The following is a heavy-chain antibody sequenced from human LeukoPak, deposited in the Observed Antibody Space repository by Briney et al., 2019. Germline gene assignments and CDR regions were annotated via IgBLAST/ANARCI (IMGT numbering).Heavy chain of an antibody. V-gene: IGHV3-23*01. J-gene: IGHJ4*02. CDR2: ISGSGGST. D-gene: IGHD5-18*01. CDR3: AKDHGDTAMGRVLYYFDY. Sequence: PGGSLRLSCAASGFTVSSYAMSWVRQAPGKGLEWVSAISGSGGSTYYADSVKGRFTISRDNSKNTLYLQMNSLRAEDTAVYYCAKDHGDTAMGRVLYYFDYWGQGTLVTVSS. CDR1: GFTVSSYA.